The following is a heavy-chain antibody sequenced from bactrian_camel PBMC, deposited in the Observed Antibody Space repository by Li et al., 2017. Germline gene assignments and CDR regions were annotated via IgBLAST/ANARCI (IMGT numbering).Heavy chain of an antibody. D-gene: IGHD2*01. CDR1: GFGVFDWP. V-gene: IGHV3S1*01. CDR2: IDSSTGST. Sequence: HVQLVESGGGSALAGGSVRLSCAVSGFGVFDWPLTWVRQAPGKGLEWVASIDSSTGSTFYQASLRGRVTISRDIAKNTMYLEMNGLKTEDTAVYYCAKHNRNTEAWYDYGMAYWGKGTQVTVS. J-gene: IGHJ7*01.